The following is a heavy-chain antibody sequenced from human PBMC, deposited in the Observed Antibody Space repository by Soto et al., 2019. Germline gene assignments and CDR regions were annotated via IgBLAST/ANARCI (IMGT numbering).Heavy chain of an antibody. J-gene: IGHJ4*02. CDR1: GGSISSYY. V-gene: IGHV4-59*01. CDR2: IYYSGST. CDR3: ARASRTHYYDSSGYYYFDY. Sequence: SETLSLTCTVSGGSISSYYWSWIRQPPGKGLEWIGYIYYSGSTNYNPSLKSRVTISVDTSKNQFSLKLSSVTAAGTAVYYCARASRTHYYDSSGYYYFDYWGQGTLVTVSS. D-gene: IGHD3-22*01.